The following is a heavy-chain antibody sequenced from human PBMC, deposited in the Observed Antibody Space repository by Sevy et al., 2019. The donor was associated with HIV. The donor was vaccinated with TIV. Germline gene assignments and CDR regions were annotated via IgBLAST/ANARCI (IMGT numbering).Heavy chain of an antibody. CDR1: GFGVSRSA. J-gene: IGHJ4*02. Sequence: GGSLRLSCAASGFGVSRSAMNWVRQAPGKGLEWVSAIYSGGTPYYADSVKGRFTISKDDSKNTLYLQLNSLRAEDTAVYYCARFVGYCSGGRCSIIDFWGQGTLVTVSS. V-gene: IGHV3-66*02. D-gene: IGHD2-15*01. CDR3: ARFVGYCSGGRCSIIDF. CDR2: IYSGGTP.